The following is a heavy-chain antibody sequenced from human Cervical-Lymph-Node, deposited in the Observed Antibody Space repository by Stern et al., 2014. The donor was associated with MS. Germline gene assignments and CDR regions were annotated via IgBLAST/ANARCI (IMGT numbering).Heavy chain of an antibody. Sequence: VQLVESGPGLVQPSETLSLSCPVSGDSISSGGYYWDWIRQPPGKGLEWVGSLYYSGSTYYNPSLKSRVTISVDTSKNQLSLRLTSVTAADTAMYYCARNDCSGGSCYFQWGQGTLVTVSS. CDR2: LYYSGST. V-gene: IGHV4-39*01. J-gene: IGHJ4*02. CDR3: ARNDCSGGSCYFQ. CDR1: GDSISSGGYY. D-gene: IGHD2-15*01.